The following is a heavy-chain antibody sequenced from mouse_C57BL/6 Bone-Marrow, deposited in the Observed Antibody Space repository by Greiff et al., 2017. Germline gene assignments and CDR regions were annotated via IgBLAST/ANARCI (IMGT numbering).Heavy chain of an antibody. CDR3: ALLRLGYYFDY. V-gene: IGHV1-64*01. CDR2: IHPNSGST. Sequence: QVQLQQSGAELVKPGASVKLSCKASGYTFTSYWMHWVKQRPGQGLEWIGMIHPNSGSTNYNEKFKSKATLTVAKSSSTAYMQLSSLTSEDSAVYYCALLRLGYYFDYWGQGTTLTVSS. D-gene: IGHD1-1*01. CDR1: GYTFTSYW. J-gene: IGHJ2*01.